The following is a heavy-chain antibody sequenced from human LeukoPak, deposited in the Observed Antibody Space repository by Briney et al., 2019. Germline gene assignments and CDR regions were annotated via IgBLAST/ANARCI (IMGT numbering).Heavy chain of an antibody. Sequence: ASVKVSCKASGYTFTSYAMHWVRQAPGQRLEWTGWINAGNGNTKYSQKFQGRVTITRDTSASTAYMELSSLRSEDTAVYYCARGKWELLRVIDYWGQGTLVTVSS. CDR2: INAGNGNT. J-gene: IGHJ4*02. CDR1: GYTFTSYA. CDR3: ARGKWELLRVIDY. V-gene: IGHV1-3*01. D-gene: IGHD1-26*01.